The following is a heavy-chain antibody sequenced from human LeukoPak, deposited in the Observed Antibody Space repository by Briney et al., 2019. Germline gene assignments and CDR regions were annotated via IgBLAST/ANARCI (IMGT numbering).Heavy chain of an antibody. D-gene: IGHD5-18*01. CDR1: GGSISNTNW. J-gene: IGHJ4*02. Sequence: SGTLSLTCAVSGGSISNTNWWNWVRQPPGKGLEWIGEIYQSGTTNYNPSFKGRVTISVDKSKNHFSLKLSSVTAADTAVYYCASGYSYPSPFDYWGQGTLVTVSS. V-gene: IGHV4-4*02. CDR2: IYQSGTT. CDR3: ASGYSYPSPFDY.